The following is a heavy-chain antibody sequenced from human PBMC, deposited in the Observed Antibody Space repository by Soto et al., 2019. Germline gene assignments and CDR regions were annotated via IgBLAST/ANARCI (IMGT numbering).Heavy chain of an antibody. Sequence: EVQLVESGGGLVQPGGSLRLSCVASGFSFSSYTMNWFRQAPGKGLEWVSDISRNVSTISYADSVRGRFTISRDNAKTSLYLQMNSLRAEDTAVYYCARDREYCSGDNCYETGAAYWGQGALVTVSS. CDR3: ARDREYCSGDNCYETGAAY. CDR1: GFSFSSYT. CDR2: ISRNVSTI. V-gene: IGHV3-48*01. J-gene: IGHJ4*02. D-gene: IGHD2-15*01.